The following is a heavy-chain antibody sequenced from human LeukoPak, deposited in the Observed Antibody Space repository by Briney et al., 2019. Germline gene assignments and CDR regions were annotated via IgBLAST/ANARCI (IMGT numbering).Heavy chain of an antibody. CDR3: ARAERSFGGVIGTDAFDI. J-gene: IGHJ3*02. V-gene: IGHV4-39*07. Sequence: SETLSLTCTVSGGSISSSSYYWGWIRQPPGKGLEWIGSIYYSGSTYYNPSLKSRVTISVDTSKNQFSLKLSSVTAADTAVYYCARAERSFGGVIGTDAFDIWGQGTMVTVSS. D-gene: IGHD3-16*02. CDR1: GGSISSSSYY. CDR2: IYYSGST.